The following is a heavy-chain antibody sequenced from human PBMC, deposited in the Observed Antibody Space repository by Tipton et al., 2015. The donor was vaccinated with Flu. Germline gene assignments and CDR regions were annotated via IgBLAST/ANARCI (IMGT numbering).Heavy chain of an antibody. CDR2: IYTSGST. CDR3: ARRDYSNYVSDPKSWFDP. Sequence: TLSLTCTVSGGSISSGRYYWSWIRQPAGKGLEWIGRIYTSGSTNYNPSLKSRVTISVDTSKNQFSLKLTSVTAADTAVYYCARRDYSNYVSDPKSWFDPWGQGILVTVSS. V-gene: IGHV4-61*02. J-gene: IGHJ5*02. CDR1: GGSISSGRYY. D-gene: IGHD4-11*01.